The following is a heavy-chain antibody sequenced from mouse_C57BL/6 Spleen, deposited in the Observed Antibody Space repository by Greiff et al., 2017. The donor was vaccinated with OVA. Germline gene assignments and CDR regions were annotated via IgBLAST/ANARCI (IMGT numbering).Heavy chain of an antibody. Sequence: VQLQQSGAELVMPGASVKLSCKASGYTFTSYWMHWVKQRPGQGLEWIGEIDPSDSSTNYNQKFKGKSTLTVDKSSSTAYMQLSSLESEDSAVYNWARSGGVTTKVDYWGQGTTLTVSS. CDR1: GYTFTSYW. D-gene: IGHD2-2*01. CDR2: IDPSDSST. CDR3: ARSGGVTTKVDY. V-gene: IGHV1-69*01. J-gene: IGHJ2*01.